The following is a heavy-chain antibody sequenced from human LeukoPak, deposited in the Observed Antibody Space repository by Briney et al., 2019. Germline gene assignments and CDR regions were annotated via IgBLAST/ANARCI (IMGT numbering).Heavy chain of an antibody. J-gene: IGHJ4*02. V-gene: IGHV3-30*18. D-gene: IGHD3-9*01. CDR3: AKDLGPYDILTGCDY. Sequence: PGRSLRLSCAASGFTFSSYGMHWVRQAPGKGLEWAAVISYDGSNKYYADSVKGRFTISRDNSKNTLYLQMNSLRAEDTAVYYCAKDLGPYDILTGCDYWGQGTLVTVSS. CDR2: ISYDGSNK. CDR1: GFTFSSYG.